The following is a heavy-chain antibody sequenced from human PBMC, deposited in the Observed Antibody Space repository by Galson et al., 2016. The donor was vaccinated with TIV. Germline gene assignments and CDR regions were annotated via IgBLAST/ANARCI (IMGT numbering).Heavy chain of an antibody. CDR1: GFTFRSYW. D-gene: IGHD6-13*01. V-gene: IGHV3-7*03. CDR3: ARSYSSSWSGWYFGL. Sequence: LRLSCAASGFTFRSYWMSWVRQAPGKGLEWVANIKEDGSEKYYVDSVKGRFTISRDNAKNSLYVQMNSLRDEDTAVYYCARSYSSSWSGWYFGLWGRGTLVTVSS. CDR2: IKEDGSEK. J-gene: IGHJ2*01.